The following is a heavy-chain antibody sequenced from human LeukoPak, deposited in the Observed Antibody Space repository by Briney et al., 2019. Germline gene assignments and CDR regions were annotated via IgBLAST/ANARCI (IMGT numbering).Heavy chain of an antibody. CDR1: GFTFSSYG. CDR2: IWYDGSNK. CDR3: ARDEGFVVVTAILDY. D-gene: IGHD2-21*02. J-gene: IGHJ4*02. V-gene: IGHV3-33*01. Sequence: GGSLRLSCAASGFTFSSYGMHWVRQAPGKGLEWVAVIWYDGSNKYYADSVKGRFTISRDNSKNTLYLQMNSLRAEDTAVYYCARDEGFVVVTAILDYWGQGTLVTVSS.